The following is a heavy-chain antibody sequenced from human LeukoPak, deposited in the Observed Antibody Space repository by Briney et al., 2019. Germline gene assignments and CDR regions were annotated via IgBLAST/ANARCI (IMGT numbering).Heavy chain of an antibody. CDR3: ARDRLVAVAGFASIDY. V-gene: IGHV3-48*01. CDR2: SSSSSTM. D-gene: IGHD6-19*01. J-gene: IGHJ4*02. Sequence: GGSLRLSCAASGFTFSSYSISSSSSTMYYADSVKGRFTISRDNSKNTLYLQMNSLRAEDTAVYYCARDRLVAVAGFASIDYWGQGTLVTVSS. CDR1: GFTFSSYS.